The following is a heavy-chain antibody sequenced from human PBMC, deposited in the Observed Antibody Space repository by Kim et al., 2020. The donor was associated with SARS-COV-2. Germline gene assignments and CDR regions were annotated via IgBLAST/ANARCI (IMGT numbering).Heavy chain of an antibody. D-gene: IGHD6-19*01. V-gene: IGHV4-39*01. CDR2: IYYSGST. CDR3: ARLAGWQWLPRLDY. Sequence: SETLSLTCTVSGGSISSSSYYWGWIRQPPGKGLEWIGNIYYSGSTYYNPSLKSRVTISVDTSKSQFSLKLSSVTAADTSVYYCARLAGWQWLPRLDYWGQGTLVTVSS. J-gene: IGHJ4*02. CDR1: GGSISSSSYY.